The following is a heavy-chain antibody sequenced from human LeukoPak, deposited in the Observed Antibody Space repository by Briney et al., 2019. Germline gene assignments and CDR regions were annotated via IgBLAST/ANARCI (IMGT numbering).Heavy chain of an antibody. CDR1: VGSISSSSYY. CDR3: AREGPELLWFGELLYYFDY. J-gene: IGHJ4*02. V-gene: IGHV4-39*07. D-gene: IGHD3-10*01. CDR2: VYYSGST. Sequence: SGTLSLTCTVSVGSISSSSYYWGWIRQPPGKGLEWIGSVYYSGSTYYNPSLKSRVTISVDTSKNQFSLKLSSVTAADTAVYYCAREGPELLWFGELLYYFDYWGQGTLVTVSS.